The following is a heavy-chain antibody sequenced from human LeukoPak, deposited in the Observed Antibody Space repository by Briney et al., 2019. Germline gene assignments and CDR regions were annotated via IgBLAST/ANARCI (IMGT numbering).Heavy chain of an antibody. CDR1: GGPISSYY. CDR3: ARGLLDGYTHPAAFDI. D-gene: IGHD5-24*01. CDR2: IYYSGST. V-gene: IGHV4-59*01. Sequence: PLETLSLTCTVSGGPISSYYWSWIRQPPGKGLEWIGYIYYSGSTNYNPSLKSRVTISVDTSKNQFSLKLSSVTAADTAVYYCARGLLDGYTHPAAFDIWGQGTMVTVSS. J-gene: IGHJ3*02.